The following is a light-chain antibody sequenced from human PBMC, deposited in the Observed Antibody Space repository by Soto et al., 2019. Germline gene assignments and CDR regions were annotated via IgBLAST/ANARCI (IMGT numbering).Light chain of an antibody. CDR3: QVWDSSSDHWV. Sequence: SYELTQPPSVSVAPAQTARIACGGINIGSKSVHWYQQKPGQAPVLVVYYNTKRPSGIPERFSGSNSGNTATLTISRVEAGDEADYYCQVWDSSSDHWVFGGGTKLTVL. J-gene: IGLJ3*02. CDR2: YNT. V-gene: IGLV3-21*02. CDR1: NIGSKS.